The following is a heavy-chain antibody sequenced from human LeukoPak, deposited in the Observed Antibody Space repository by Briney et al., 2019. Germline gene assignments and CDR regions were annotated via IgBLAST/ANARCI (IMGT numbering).Heavy chain of an antibody. CDR1: GFTFSSYG. Sequence: GGSLRLSCTASGFTFSSYGMNWVRQAPGKGLEWVANIKQDGSKTYYVDSVKGRFTISRDNTKNSLYLQMNNLRTDDTAVYYCATSRTFDYWGQGTLVTVSS. V-gene: IGHV3-7*01. CDR3: ATSRTFDY. D-gene: IGHD2-2*01. CDR2: IKQDGSKT. J-gene: IGHJ4*02.